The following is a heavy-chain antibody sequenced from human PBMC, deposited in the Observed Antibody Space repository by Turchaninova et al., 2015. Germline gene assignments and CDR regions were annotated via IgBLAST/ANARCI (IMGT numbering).Heavy chain of an antibody. D-gene: IGHD3-22*01. CDR3: ARTYYYDSSGYSNFDY. CDR2: IFSNDEK. J-gene: IGHJ4*02. Sequence: QVTLQESGPVLVKPTETLTLTCTSSGFSLSNARKGVSWIRHPPGKALEWLAHIFSNDEKSYSTSLKSRLTISKDTSKSQVVLTMTNMDPVDTATYYCARTYYYDSSGYSNFDYWGQGTLVTVSS. V-gene: IGHV2-26*01. CDR1: GFSLSNARKG.